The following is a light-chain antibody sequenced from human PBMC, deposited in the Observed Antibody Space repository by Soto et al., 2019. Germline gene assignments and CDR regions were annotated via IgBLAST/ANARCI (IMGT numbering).Light chain of an antibody. CDR1: PSCSRY. V-gene: IGKV3-11*01. J-gene: IGKJ4*01. CDR2: DAS. CDR3: RQRSNWPVA. Sequence: IGFPQSPATLTLSPGSTPPPSAPALPSCSRYLAWYQQKPGQAPRLLIYDASNRATGIPARFSGSGSGTDFTLTISSLDSENFAVYSFRQRSNWPVASVGRTKLDIK.